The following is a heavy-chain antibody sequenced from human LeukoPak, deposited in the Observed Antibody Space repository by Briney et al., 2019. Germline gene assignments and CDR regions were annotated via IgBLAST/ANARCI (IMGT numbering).Heavy chain of an antibody. CDR1: GYTFTGYY. CDR2: INPNSGGT. J-gene: IGHJ4*02. CDR3: ARSAAPSASPAADY. Sequence: ASVKVSCKASGYTFTGYYMHWVRQAPGQGLEWMGWINPNSGGTNYAQKFQGRVTMTRDTSISTAYMELSRLRSDDTAVYYCARSAAPSASPAADYWGQGTLVTVSS. D-gene: IGHD6-25*01. V-gene: IGHV1-2*02.